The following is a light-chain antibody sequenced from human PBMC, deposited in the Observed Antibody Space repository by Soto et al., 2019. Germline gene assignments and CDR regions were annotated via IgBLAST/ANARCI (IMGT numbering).Light chain of an antibody. CDR1: QSISSY. J-gene: IGKJ1*01. CDR2: AAS. CDR3: QQSYSTPWT. Sequence: DIQMTQSPSSLSASVGDRVTITCRASQSISSYFNWYQQKPVKAPKLLIYAASSVQSGVPTRFSGSGSGTDFTLTISSLQTEDFATYYCQQSYSTPWTFGQGTKAEIK. V-gene: IGKV1-39*01.